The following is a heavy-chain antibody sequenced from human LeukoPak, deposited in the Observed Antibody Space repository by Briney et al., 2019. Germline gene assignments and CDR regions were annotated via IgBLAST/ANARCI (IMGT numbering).Heavy chain of an antibody. Sequence: PSETLSLTCTVSGGSIGWDYWSWIRQSAGKGLEWIGRIYKSGSTNYNPSFRSRVTMSVDTSKNQFSLNVTSVTAADTAVYYCAREEYFQDRNGYSYYFHSWGQGSLVTVSS. J-gene: IGHJ4*02. CDR3: AREEYFQDRNGYSYYFHS. CDR2: IYKSGST. V-gene: IGHV4-4*07. CDR1: GGSIGWDY. D-gene: IGHD3-22*01.